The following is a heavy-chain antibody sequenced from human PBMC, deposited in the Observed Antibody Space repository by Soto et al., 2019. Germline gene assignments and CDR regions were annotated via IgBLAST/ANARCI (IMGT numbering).Heavy chain of an antibody. Sequence: QVQLVQSGAEVKKPGASVKVSCKASGYTFTTYGITWVRQAPGQGLEWRGWIGAYSGNTDYAQKLQGRLTVTTDTSTNTAYMDLRSLRSDDTAVYYCARVVKAGDYGDYGRYYFDYWGHGTLVTVSS. V-gene: IGHV1-18*04. CDR2: IGAYSGNT. J-gene: IGHJ4*01. CDR3: ARVVKAGDYGDYGRYYFDY. CDR1: GYTFTTYG. D-gene: IGHD4-17*01.